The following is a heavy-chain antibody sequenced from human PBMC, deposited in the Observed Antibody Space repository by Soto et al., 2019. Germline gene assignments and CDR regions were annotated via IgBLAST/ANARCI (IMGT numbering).Heavy chain of an antibody. D-gene: IGHD4-17*01. CDR1: GYTFTSSG. CDR2: VIPTLATA. J-gene: IGHJ3*02. CDR3: ASDYGEIDAFDI. Sequence: SVKVSCKASGYTFTSSGINWVRQAPGQGLEWVGLVIPTLATADYAQKFQGRVTMTADEVTNTAYMELSSLRSDDTGVYYCASDYGEIDAFDIWGQGTLVTVSS. V-gene: IGHV1-69*11.